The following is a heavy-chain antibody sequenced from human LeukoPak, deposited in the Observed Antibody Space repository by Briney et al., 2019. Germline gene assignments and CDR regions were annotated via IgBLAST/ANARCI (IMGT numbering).Heavy chain of an antibody. CDR2: IYYSGST. D-gene: IGHD3-22*01. Sequence: SETLSLTCTVSGGSISSYYWSWIRQPPGKGLEWIGYIYYSGSTNYNPSLKSRVTISVDTSKNQFSLKLSSVTAADTAVYYCARDPYHYDSSGYYHWYFDLWGRGTLVTVSS. V-gene: IGHV4-59*01. CDR1: GGSISSYY. J-gene: IGHJ2*01. CDR3: ARDPYHYDSSGYYHWYFDL.